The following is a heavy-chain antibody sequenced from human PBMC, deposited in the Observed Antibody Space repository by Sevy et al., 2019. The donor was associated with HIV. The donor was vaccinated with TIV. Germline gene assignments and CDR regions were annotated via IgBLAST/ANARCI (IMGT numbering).Heavy chain of an antibody. J-gene: IGHJ5*02. V-gene: IGHV4-61*03. CDR1: GGSVRSDFSY. CDR2: ISYGGTT. Sequence: GSLRLSCTVSGGSVRSDFSYWNWVRQPPGKGLEYIGSISYGGTTSYNPSLKSRVTISLDTSKNHFSLKVNSVTAADTAVYYCAKRDYGDYVDYFDPWGQGTLVTVSS. D-gene: IGHD4-17*01. CDR3: AKRDYGDYVDYFDP.